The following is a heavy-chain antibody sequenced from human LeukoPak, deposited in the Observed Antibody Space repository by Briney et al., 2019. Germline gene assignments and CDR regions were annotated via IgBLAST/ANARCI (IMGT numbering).Heavy chain of an antibody. V-gene: IGHV4-34*01. Sequence: NPSETLSLTCAVYGGSFSGYYWSWIRQPPGKGLEWIGEINHSGSTNYNPSLKSRVTISVDTSKNQFSLRLSSVTAADTAVYYCARNPVAGTEYYFDYWGQGTLVTVSS. D-gene: IGHD6-19*01. CDR1: GGSFSGYY. CDR3: ARNPVAGTEYYFDY. J-gene: IGHJ4*02. CDR2: INHSGST.